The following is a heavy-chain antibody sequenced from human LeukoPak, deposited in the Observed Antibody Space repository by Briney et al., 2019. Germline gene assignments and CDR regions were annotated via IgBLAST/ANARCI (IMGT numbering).Heavy chain of an antibody. V-gene: IGHV1-3*01. Sequence: ASVKVSCKASGYTFTSYAMHWVRQAPGQRLEWMGWINAGNGNTKYSQKFQGRVTMTEDTSTDTAYMELSSLRSEDTAVYYCATGRIEHDFWSGSYYFDYWGQGTLVTVSS. CDR1: GYTFTSYA. CDR3: ATGRIEHDFWSGSYYFDY. D-gene: IGHD3-3*01. CDR2: INAGNGNT. J-gene: IGHJ4*02.